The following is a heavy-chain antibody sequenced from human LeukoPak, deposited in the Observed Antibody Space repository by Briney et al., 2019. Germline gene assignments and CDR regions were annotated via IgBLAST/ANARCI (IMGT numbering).Heavy chain of an antibody. Sequence: ASVKVSCKASGYTFIDYYIHWVRQAPGQGLEWMGRINPNSGGTNHAQKFQGRVTMTRDTSISTAYMEVSRLTSNDTAVYYCARGRVGATDYWGQGTLVTVSS. V-gene: IGHV1-2*06. CDR1: GYTFIDYY. J-gene: IGHJ4*02. CDR2: INPNSGGT. CDR3: ARGRVGATDY. D-gene: IGHD1-26*01.